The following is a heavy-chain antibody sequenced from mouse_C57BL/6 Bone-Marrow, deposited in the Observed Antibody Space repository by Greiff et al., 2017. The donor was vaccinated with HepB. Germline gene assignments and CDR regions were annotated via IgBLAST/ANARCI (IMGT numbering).Heavy chain of an antibody. V-gene: IGHV1-55*01. J-gene: IGHJ3*01. CDR2: IYPGSGST. D-gene: IGHD1-1*01. CDR3: ARAETILLLFAY. CDR1: GYTFTSYW. Sequence: VQLQQSGAELVKPGASVKMSCKASGYTFTSYWITWVKQRPGQGLEWIGDIYPGSGSTNYNEKFKSKATLTVDTSSSTAYMQLSSLTSEDSAVYYCARAETILLLFAYWGQGTLVTVSA.